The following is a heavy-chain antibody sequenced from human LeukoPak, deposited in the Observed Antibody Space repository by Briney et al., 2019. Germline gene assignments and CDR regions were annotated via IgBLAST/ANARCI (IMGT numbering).Heavy chain of an antibody. J-gene: IGHJ6*03. V-gene: IGHV3-66*03. CDR2: IYSDNT. D-gene: IGHD3-10*01. Sequence: GGSLRLSCTVSGFTVSSNSMSWVRQAPGKGLEWVSFIYSDNTHYSDSVKGRFTISRDNSKNTLYLQMSSLRAEDTAVYYCAKGYGSEHSYYYYYMDVWGKGTTVTISS. CDR1: GFTVSSNS. CDR3: AKGYGSEHSYYYYYMDV.